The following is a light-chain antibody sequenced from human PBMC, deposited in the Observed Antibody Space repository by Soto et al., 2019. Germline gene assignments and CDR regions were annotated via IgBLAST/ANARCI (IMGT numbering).Light chain of an antibody. CDR2: WAS. CDR3: QQYFNTPIT. CDR1: QSVLYSSNNKNY. Sequence: DIVMTQSPDSLAVSLGGRATINCKSSQSVLYSSNNKNYLAWYQQKPRQPPRLLIYWASTRESGVPDRFSGSGSGTDFTLTINSLQAADVAVYYCQQYFNTPITFGQGTRLEIK. J-gene: IGKJ5*01. V-gene: IGKV4-1*01.